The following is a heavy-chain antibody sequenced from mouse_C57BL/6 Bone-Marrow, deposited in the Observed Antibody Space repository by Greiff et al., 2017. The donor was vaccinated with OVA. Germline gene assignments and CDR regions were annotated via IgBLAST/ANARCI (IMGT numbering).Heavy chain of an antibody. D-gene: IGHD3-3*01. CDR1: GYTFTSYW. Sequence: QVQLQQPGAELVRPGSSVKLSCKASGYTFTSYWMHWVKQRPIQGLEWIGNIDPSDSETQYNQKYKDKATLSGDKSTSTAYLPFSSLTAEDSAVYYCARGTGDYWGQGTTLTVSS. J-gene: IGHJ2*01. CDR3: ARGTGDY. V-gene: IGHV1-52*01. CDR2: IDPSDSET.